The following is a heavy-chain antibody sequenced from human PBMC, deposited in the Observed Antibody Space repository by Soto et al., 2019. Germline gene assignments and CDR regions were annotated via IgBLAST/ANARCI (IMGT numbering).Heavy chain of an antibody. D-gene: IGHD3-22*01. CDR2: ISYDGSNK. V-gene: IGHV3-30*18. J-gene: IGHJ4*02. CDR3: AKDYYDSSGYYYDFGYFDY. Sequence: PGGSLRLSCAASGFTFSSYGMHWVRQAPGKGLEWVAVISYDGSNKYYADSVKGRFTISRDNSKNTLYLQMNSLRAEDTAVYYCAKDYYDSSGYYYDFGYFDYWGQGTLVTVSS. CDR1: GFTFSSYG.